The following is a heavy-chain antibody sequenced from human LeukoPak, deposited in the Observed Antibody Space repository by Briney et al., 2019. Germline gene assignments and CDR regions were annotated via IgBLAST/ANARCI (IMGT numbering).Heavy chain of an antibody. J-gene: IGHJ1*01. V-gene: IGHV3-48*03. CDR2: ISSSASII. CDR3: ARDSDGAEYFQH. Sequence: PGGSLRLSCAASGFAFSSYEMNWVRQAPGKGLEWVSYISSSASIIYYADSVKGRFTISRDNAKNSLYLQMNSLRAEDTAVYYCARDSDGAEYFQHWGQGTLVTVSS. CDR1: GFAFSSYE.